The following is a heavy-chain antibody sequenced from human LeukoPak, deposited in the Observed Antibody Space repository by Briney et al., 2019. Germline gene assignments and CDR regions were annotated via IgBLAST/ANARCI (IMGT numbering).Heavy chain of an antibody. CDR3: TRPAAAGKGVIDY. D-gene: IGHD6-13*01. J-gene: IGHJ4*02. V-gene: IGHV3-73*01. Sequence: PGRSLRLSCAASGITSGDFAMHWVRQASGKGLEWVGRIRSKANSYATAYAASVKGRFTISRDDSKNTAYLQMNSLKTEDTAVYYCTRPAAAGKGVIDYWGQGTLVTVSS. CDR1: GITSGDFA. CDR2: IRSKANSYAT.